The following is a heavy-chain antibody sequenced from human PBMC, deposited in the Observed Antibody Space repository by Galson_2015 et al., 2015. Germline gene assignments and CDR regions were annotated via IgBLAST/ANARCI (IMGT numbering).Heavy chain of an antibody. D-gene: IGHD5-18*01. J-gene: IGHJ4*02. CDR3: ASTRDQGYNYGFDY. Sequence: SLRLSCAASGFTFNSYAMHWVRQAPGKGLEWVAIISYDGNNKYYADSLKGRFTISRDNSTNTLYLQMDSLGAEDTAVYYCASTRDQGYNYGFDYWGQGTLVTVSS. CDR2: ISYDGNNK. V-gene: IGHV3-30-3*01. CDR1: GFTFNSYA.